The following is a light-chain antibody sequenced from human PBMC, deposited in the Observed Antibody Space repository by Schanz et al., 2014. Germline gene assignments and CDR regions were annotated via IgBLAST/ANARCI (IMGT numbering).Light chain of an antibody. CDR3: QSYDSSLSGGV. CDR1: SSNIGAGYD. V-gene: IGLV1-40*01. CDR2: RNN. Sequence: QSVLTQPPSVSGAPGQTVTISCTGSSSNIGAGYDVHWYQKLPGTAPKLLIYRNNNRPSGVPDRFSGSKSGTSASLAITGLQAEDEGDYYCQSYDSSLSGGVFGGGTKLTVL. J-gene: IGLJ3*02.